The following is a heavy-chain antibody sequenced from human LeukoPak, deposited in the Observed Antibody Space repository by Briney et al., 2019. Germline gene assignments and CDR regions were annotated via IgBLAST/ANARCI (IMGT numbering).Heavy chain of an antibody. D-gene: IGHD2-2*01. CDR3: AREGYCSSTSCYGPHSNCWSCYMDV. Sequence: ASVKVSCKASGYTFTSYAISWVRQAPGQGLEWMGGIIPIFGTANYAQKFQGRVTITADESTSTAYMELSSLRSEDTAVYYCAREGYCSSTSCYGPHSNCWSCYMDVWGKGTTVTVSS. CDR1: GYTFTSYA. CDR2: IIPIFGTA. J-gene: IGHJ6*03. V-gene: IGHV1-69*13.